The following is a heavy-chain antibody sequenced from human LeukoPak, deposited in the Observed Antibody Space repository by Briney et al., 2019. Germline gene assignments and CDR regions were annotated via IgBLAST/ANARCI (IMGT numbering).Heavy chain of an antibody. V-gene: IGHV4-38-2*02. CDR3: ATIAIRLGY. Sequence: PSETLSLTCTVSGYSIISGYYWGWIRQPPGKGLEWIGTIFHSGSTYHNPSLKSRVTISVDTSKNQFSLKLSSVTAADTAVYYCATIAIRLGYWGQGTLVTVS. CDR1: GYSIISGYY. D-gene: IGHD2-15*01. CDR2: IFHSGST. J-gene: IGHJ4*02.